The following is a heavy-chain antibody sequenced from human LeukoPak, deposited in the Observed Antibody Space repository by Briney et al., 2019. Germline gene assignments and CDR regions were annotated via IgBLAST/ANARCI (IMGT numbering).Heavy chain of an antibody. CDR1: GFTFDHSV. V-gene: IGHV3-43*02. D-gene: IGHD2-2*01. CDR2: ISGDGGST. Sequence: PGGSLRLSCAASGFTFDHSVIHWVRQAPGKGLEWVSLISGDGGSTYYADSVKGRFTISRDNSKNTLYLQMNSLTAEDTAVYYCARVGVVPAAIPDGFDIWGQGTMVTVSS. CDR3: ARVGVVPAAIPDGFDI. J-gene: IGHJ3*02.